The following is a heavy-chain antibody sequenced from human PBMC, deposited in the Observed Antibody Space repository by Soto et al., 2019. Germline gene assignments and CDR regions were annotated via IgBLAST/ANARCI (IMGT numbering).Heavy chain of an antibody. CDR2: IKQDGSEK. CDR3: ASLWSGYSKDY. D-gene: IGHD3-3*01. J-gene: IGHJ4*02. V-gene: IGHV3-7*03. Sequence: ESGGGLVQPGGSLRLSCAASGFTFSSYWMSWVRQAPGKGLEWVANIKQDGSEKYYVDSVKGRFTISRDNAKNSLYLQMNSLRAEDTAVYYCASLWSGYSKDYWGQGTLVTVSS. CDR1: GFTFSSYW.